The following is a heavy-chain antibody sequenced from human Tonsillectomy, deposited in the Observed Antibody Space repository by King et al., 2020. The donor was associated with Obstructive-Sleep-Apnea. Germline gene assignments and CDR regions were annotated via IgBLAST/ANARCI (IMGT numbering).Heavy chain of an antibody. CDR3: TRESGSSGWVYFDY. D-gene: IGHD6-19*01. V-gene: IGHV3-30*04. Sequence: QVQLVESGGGVVQPARSLRLSCAASAFTFSNYAMHWVRQAPGKGLEWVALISYDGSDKYYADSVKGRFTISRDNSKNTLYLEMNSLRPEDTAVYYCTRESGSSGWVYFDYWGQGTRVTVSS. CDR1: AFTFSNYA. J-gene: IGHJ4*02. CDR2: ISYDGSDK.